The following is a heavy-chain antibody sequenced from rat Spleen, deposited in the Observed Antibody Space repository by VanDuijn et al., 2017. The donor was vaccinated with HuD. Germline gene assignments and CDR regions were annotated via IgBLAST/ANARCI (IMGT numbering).Heavy chain of an antibody. D-gene: IGHD1-11*01. V-gene: IGHV5-17*01. CDR3: TTGGRGWYFDF. Sequence: EVQLVESDGGLVQPGRSLKLSCAASGFTFSDYAMAWVRQAPKKGLEWVATIIYDGSSTYYRDSVKGRFTISRDNAKSTLYLQMDSLRSEDTATYYCTTGGRGWYFDFWGPGTMVTVSS. J-gene: IGHJ1*01. CDR2: IIYDGSST. CDR1: GFTFSDYA.